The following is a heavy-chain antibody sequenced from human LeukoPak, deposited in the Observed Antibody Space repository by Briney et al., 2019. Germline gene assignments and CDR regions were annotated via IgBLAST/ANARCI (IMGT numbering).Heavy chain of an antibody. J-gene: IGHJ4*02. CDR1: GDSVSRSSYY. V-gene: IGHV4-61*01. CDR3: ARYYDSTGSFDY. D-gene: IGHD3-22*01. Sequence: QPSETLSLTCTVSGDSVSRSSYYWTWIRQPPGKGLEWIGYIYYIGSTNYNPSLRSRLTMSVDTSKNQFSLRLSSVIAADTAVYYCARYYDSTGSFDYWGQGTLVTVSS. CDR2: IYYIGST.